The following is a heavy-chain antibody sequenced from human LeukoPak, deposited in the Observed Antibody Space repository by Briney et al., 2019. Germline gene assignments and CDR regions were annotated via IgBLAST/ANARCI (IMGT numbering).Heavy chain of an antibody. Sequence: GGSLRLPCAASGFTFSSYSMNWVRQAPGKGLEWVSYISSSGSTIYYADSVKGRFTISRDNSKNTLYLQMNSLRAEDTAVYYCARHGETYDSSGYYPEAYWGQGTLVTVSS. CDR3: ARHGETYDSSGYYPEAY. CDR2: ISSSGSTI. D-gene: IGHD3-22*01. J-gene: IGHJ4*02. V-gene: IGHV3-48*01. CDR1: GFTFSSYS.